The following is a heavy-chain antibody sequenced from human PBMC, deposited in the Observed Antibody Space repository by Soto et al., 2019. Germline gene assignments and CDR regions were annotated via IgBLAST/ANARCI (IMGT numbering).Heavy chain of an antibody. CDR1: GFTFSDHS. CDR2: TRNKPNSYTT. Sequence: EVQLVESGGGLVQPGGSLRLSCAASGFTFSDHSMDWVRQAPGKGLEWVGRTRNKPNSYTTEYAASVRGRFTISSDDSKNSLYLQMNSLKTEDTAVYYCAMEGSGPGWTWGQGTLVTVSS. CDR3: AMEGSGPGWT. V-gene: IGHV3-72*01. D-gene: IGHD3-10*01. J-gene: IGHJ5*02.